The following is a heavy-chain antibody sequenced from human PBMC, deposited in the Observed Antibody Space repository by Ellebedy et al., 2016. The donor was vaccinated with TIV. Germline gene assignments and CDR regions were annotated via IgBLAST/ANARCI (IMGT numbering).Heavy chain of an antibody. CDR2: INPTTGNS. D-gene: IGHD3-22*01. CDR1: GYTFTSYY. CDR3: SRGDNYYYDSSGYYYTY. Sequence: ASVKVSCKASGYTFTSYYFYWVRQAPGQGLEWMGIINPTTGNSNYAQKFQGRVTMTRYTYTSTVYMELSSLRSEDTAVYYCSRGDNYYYDSSGYYYTYWGQGTLVTVSS. J-gene: IGHJ4*02. V-gene: IGHV1-46*01.